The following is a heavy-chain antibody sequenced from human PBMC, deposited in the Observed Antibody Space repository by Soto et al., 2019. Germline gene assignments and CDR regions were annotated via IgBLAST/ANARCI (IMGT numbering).Heavy chain of an antibody. J-gene: IGHJ4*02. D-gene: IGHD6-19*01. V-gene: IGHV3-7*03. CDR2: IRKDGSEK. CDR1: GFSISSYW. Sequence: EVQLVESGGGLVQPGGSLRLSCAASGFSISSYWMNWVRQAPGKGLEWVAIIRKDGSEKYYVDSVKGRFTISRDNAKNSLYLQMNSPRDDDPAVYYCAGGSGWLSDYWGRGTLVTVSS. CDR3: AGGSGWLSDY.